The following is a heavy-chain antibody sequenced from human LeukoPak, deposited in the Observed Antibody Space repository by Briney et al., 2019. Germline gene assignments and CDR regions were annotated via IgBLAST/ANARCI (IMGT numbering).Heavy chain of an antibody. V-gene: IGHV4-31*03. Sequence: PSETLSLTCTVSGGSISSGGYYWSWIRQHPGKGLEWIGYIYYSGSTYYNPSLKSRVTISVDTSKNQFSLKLSSVTAADTAVYYCARAADISHAFDIWGQGTMVTVSS. CDR3: ARAADISHAFDI. J-gene: IGHJ3*02. CDR2: IYYSGST. D-gene: IGHD3-3*02. CDR1: GGSISSGGYY.